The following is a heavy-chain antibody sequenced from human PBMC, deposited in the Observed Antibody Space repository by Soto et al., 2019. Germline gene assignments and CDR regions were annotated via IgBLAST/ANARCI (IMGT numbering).Heavy chain of an antibody. V-gene: IGHV3-74*01. Sequence: EVQLVESGGGLVQPGGSLRLSCAASGFTFSNYWMHWVRQAPGKGPVWVSRINTDGSTTNYADSVKGRLTISRDNAKNTLYLQTNSLGAEDTAVYYSARDLGGYASHWGQGTLVTVSS. CDR3: ARDLGGYASH. D-gene: IGHD3-16*01. CDR2: INTDGSTT. J-gene: IGHJ4*02. CDR1: GFTFSNYW.